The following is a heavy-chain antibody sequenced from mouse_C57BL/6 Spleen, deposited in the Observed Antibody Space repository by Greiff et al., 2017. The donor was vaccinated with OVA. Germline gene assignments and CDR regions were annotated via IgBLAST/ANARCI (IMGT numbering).Heavy chain of an antibody. CDR1: GFSLTSYG. CDR3: ARSSFTTVVVHYAMDY. CDR2: IWSGGST. Sequence: QVQLQQSGPGLVQPSQSLSITCTVSGFSLTSYGVHWVRQSPGKGLEWLGVIWSGGSTDYNAAFISRLSISKDNSKSQVFFKMNSLQADDTAIYYCARSSFTTVVVHYAMDYWGQGTSVTVSS. D-gene: IGHD1-1*01. V-gene: IGHV2-2*01. J-gene: IGHJ4*01.